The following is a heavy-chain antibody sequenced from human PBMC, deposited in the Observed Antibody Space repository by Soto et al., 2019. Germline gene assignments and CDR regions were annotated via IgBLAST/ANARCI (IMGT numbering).Heavy chain of an antibody. V-gene: IGHV4-31*03. CDR2: IYYSGST. CDR3: AREPIYYPASGMYAMDV. J-gene: IGHJ6*02. Sequence: QVQLQESGPGLVKPSQTLSLTCTVSGDSISSGGYYWSWIRQHPGKGLECIGYIYYSGSTYYNPTLHRRLTRAVDTSKNQFARKLSSVTAADTAVHYCAREPIYYPASGMYAMDVWGQATPVTVSS. CDR1: GDSISSGGYY. D-gene: IGHD3-10*01.